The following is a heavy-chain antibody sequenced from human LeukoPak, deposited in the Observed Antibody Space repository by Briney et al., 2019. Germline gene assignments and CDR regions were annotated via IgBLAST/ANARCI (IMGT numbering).Heavy chain of an antibody. V-gene: IGHV3-48*03. D-gene: IGHD2-2*02. CDR1: GFTFSSYE. Sequence: GGSLTLSCVASGFTFSSYEMSWFRQAPGKGLEWISYISTSGNTIYYADSVKRRFPLSRENAENSLYLQMKTRRAEDTAVSYCARVGRVLPYTLDLWGQRTRVSVSS. CDR2: ISTSGNTI. J-gene: IGHJ5*02. CDR3: ARVGRVLPYTLDL.